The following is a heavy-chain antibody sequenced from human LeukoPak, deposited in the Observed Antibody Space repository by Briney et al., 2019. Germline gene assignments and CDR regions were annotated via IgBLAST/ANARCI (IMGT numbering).Heavy chain of an antibody. D-gene: IGHD3-10*01. J-gene: IGHJ4*02. CDR3: AIGGTYGSGS. CDR2: INNDGSTT. Sequence: RGSLRLSCAASGFTFANAWMHWVRQAPGKGLVWLSLINNDGSTTNYADSVKGRFTISRDNAKNTVYLQMNSLRAEDTAVYYCAIGGTYGSGSWGQGTLVTVSS. CDR1: GFTFANAW. V-gene: IGHV3-74*01.